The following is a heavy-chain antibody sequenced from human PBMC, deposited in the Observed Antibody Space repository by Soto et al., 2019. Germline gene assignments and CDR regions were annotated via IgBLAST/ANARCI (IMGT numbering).Heavy chain of an antibody. D-gene: IGHD1-1*01. J-gene: IGHJ4*02. CDR1: GFTFSTYW. CDR3: ARDNWNSY. Sequence: EMQLVESGGDLVQPGGSLRLSCVGSGFTFSTYWMHWVRQAPGKGLVWVSRVDSGGSSTNYAYSVKGRFTISRDNAKNTLYLEVSSLRSEDTGVYYCARDNWNSYWGQGTRVTVSS. V-gene: IGHV3-74*01. CDR2: VDSGGSST.